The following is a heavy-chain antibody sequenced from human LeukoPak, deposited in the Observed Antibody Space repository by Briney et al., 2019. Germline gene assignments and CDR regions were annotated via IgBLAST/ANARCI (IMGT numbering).Heavy chain of an antibody. Sequence: PGGSLRLSCSASGVSFSSYTMHWVRQAPGKGLEYVSSISKNGGSTNYADSVKGRFTISRDNSKKTLYLQMSSLITVDTAVYYCVSSVGSGTYWNNWFDPWGQGTLVTVSS. J-gene: IGHJ5*02. D-gene: IGHD3-10*01. V-gene: IGHV3-64D*09. CDR3: VSSVGSGTYWNNWFDP. CDR2: ISKNGGST. CDR1: GVSFSSYT.